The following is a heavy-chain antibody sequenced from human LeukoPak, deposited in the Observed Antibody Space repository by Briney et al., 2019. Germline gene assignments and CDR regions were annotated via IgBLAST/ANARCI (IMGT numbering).Heavy chain of an antibody. V-gene: IGHV1-2*02. CDR3: AVVRLTTNYYDSSMDV. Sequence: ASVKVSCKASGYTFTGYYMHWVRQAPGQGLEWMGWINPNSGGTNYAQKFQGRVTMTRDTSISTAYMELSRLRSDDTAVYYCAVVRLTTNYYDSSMDVWGQGTTVTVSS. CDR2: INPNSGGT. CDR1: GYTFTGYY. J-gene: IGHJ6*02. D-gene: IGHD3-22*01.